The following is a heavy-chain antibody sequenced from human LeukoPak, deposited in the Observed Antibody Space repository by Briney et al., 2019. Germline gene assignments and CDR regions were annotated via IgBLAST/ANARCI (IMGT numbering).Heavy chain of an antibody. V-gene: IGHV1-8*01. CDR3: AREVDGDVWLDP. D-gene: IGHD4-17*01. Sequence: ASVKVSCKASGYTFTSYDINWVRQATGQALEWMGWMNPNSGNTGYAQKFQGRVTMTRNTSISTAYMELSSLRSEDTAVYYCAREVDGDVWLDPWGQGTLVTVSS. J-gene: IGHJ5*02. CDR2: MNPNSGNT. CDR1: GYTFTSYD.